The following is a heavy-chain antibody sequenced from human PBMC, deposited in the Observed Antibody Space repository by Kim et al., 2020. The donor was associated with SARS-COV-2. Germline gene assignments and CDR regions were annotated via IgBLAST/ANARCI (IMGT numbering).Heavy chain of an antibody. CDR1: GYTFTSYG. J-gene: IGHJ2*01. Sequence: ASVKVSCKASGYTFTSYGLSWVRQAPGQGLEWMGWINAYNGNTNYAQKLQGRVTMTTDTSTSTAYMELRSLRSDDTAMYYCARDPAGYFDLWGRGTLVTVSS. CDR2: INAYNGNT. CDR3: ARDPAGYFDL. V-gene: IGHV1-18*01.